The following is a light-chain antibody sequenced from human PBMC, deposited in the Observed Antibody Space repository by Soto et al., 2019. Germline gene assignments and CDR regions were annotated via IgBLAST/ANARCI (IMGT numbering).Light chain of an antibody. Sequence: EIVVTQSPATLSLSPEERATLSCRDSQSVSSYLAWYQQKPGQAPRLLIYDASNRATGIPVRFSGSGSGTDFALTISSLEPEDFAVYYCQHRRHWPLTFGGGTKVDIK. CDR2: DAS. V-gene: IGKV3-11*01. CDR1: QSVSSY. J-gene: IGKJ4*01. CDR3: QHRRHWPLT.